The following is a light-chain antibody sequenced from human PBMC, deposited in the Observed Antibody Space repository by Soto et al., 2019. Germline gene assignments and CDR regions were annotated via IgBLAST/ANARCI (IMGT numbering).Light chain of an antibody. CDR1: SSNIGSNI. Sequence: QSVLTQPPSASGTPGQRVTISCSGSSSNIGSNIVNWYQQFPGTAPKLLIYSNNQRPSGVPDRFSGSKSGTSASLAISGLQSEDEADYYCATWDDRLSSVLFGGGTKVTV. CDR2: SNN. CDR3: ATWDDRLSSVL. V-gene: IGLV1-44*01. J-gene: IGLJ2*01.